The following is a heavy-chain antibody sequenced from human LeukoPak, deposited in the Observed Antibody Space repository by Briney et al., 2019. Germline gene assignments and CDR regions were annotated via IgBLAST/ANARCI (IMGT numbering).Heavy chain of an antibody. Sequence: PGGSLRLSCAASGFTFSNAWMSWVRQAPGKGLEWVGRIKSKTDGGTTDYAAPVKGRFTISRDDSKNTLYLQMNSLKTEDTAVYYCTTDPPTYYDFWSGYYNYYYYYYGMDVWGQGTTVTVSS. CDR3: TTDPPTYYDFWSGYYNYYYYYYGMDV. D-gene: IGHD3-3*01. CDR2: IKSKTDGGTT. CDR1: GFTFSNAW. J-gene: IGHJ6*02. V-gene: IGHV3-15*01.